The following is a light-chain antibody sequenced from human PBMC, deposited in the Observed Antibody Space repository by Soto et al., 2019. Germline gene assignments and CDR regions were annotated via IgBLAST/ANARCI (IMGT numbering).Light chain of an antibody. CDR3: QHYNSYSEA. CDR2: KAS. Sequence: DIQMTQSPSTLFGSVGDRVTITCRASQTISSWLAWYQQKPGKAPKLLIYKASTLKSGVPSRFSGSGSGTEFTLTISSLQPDEFPTYYCQHYNSYSEAFGQKTKVDLK. J-gene: IGKJ1*01. V-gene: IGKV1-5*03. CDR1: QTISSW.